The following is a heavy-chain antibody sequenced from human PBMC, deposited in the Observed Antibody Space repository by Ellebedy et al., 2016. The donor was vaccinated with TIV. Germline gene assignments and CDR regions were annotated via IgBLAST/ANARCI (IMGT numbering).Heavy chain of an antibody. CDR3: ARTSARGTWFDP. CDR2: IYSTEST. CDR1: GGSISGYY. V-gene: IGHV4-59*01. Sequence: SETLSLTXTVSGGSISGYYWSWIRQPPGKGLEWIGYIYSTESTIYTPSLKSRVTISADMSKSHFSLKLTSVTAADTALYYCARTSARGTWFDPWGQGTLVTVTS. J-gene: IGHJ5*02. D-gene: IGHD1-1*01.